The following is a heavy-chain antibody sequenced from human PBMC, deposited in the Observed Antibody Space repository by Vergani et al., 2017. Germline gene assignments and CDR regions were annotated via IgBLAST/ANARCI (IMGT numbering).Heavy chain of an antibody. J-gene: IGHJ6*03. CDR3: ARSYSNPAYDMDV. V-gene: IGHV4-59*01. D-gene: IGHD4-11*01. Sequence: QVQLQESGPGLVKPSETLSLTCTVSGGSISSYYWSWIRQPPGKGLEWIGYIYYSGSTNYNPSLKSRVTISVDTSKNQFSLKLSSVTAADTAVYYCARSYSNPAYDMDVWGKGTTVTVSS. CDR1: GGSISSYY. CDR2: IYYSGST.